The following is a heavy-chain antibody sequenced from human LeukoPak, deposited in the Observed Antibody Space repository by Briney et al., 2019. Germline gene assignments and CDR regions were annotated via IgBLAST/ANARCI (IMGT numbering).Heavy chain of an antibody. CDR2: TYYRSKWYN. D-gene: IGHD1-1*01. J-gene: IGHJ4*02. V-gene: IGHV6-1*01. CDR3: TRGPLGTGGPIYYFDY. Sequence: SQTLSLTCALSGDSVSSNSAAWNWVRQSPSRGLDWLGKTYYRSKWYNDYAVSVKSRITINPDTTKNQLSLRLNSVTPEDSAVYYCTRGPLGTGGPIYYFDYWGQGTLVTVSS. CDR1: GDSVSSNSAA.